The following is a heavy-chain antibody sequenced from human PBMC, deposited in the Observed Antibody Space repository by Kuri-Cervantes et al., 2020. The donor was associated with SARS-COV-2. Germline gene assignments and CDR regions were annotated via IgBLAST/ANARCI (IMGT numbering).Heavy chain of an antibody. D-gene: IGHD4/OR15-4a*01. V-gene: IGHV3-30-3*01. Sequence: GGSLRLSCAASGFTFSRYAMHWVRQAPGKGLEWVAVISYDGSNKDYTASGKGRFTISRDNSQNKLYLQMRSLRPEDTAMYYCAKDGAGAHDFWGQETLVTVSS. CDR2: ISYDGSNK. J-gene: IGHJ4*02. CDR1: GFTFSRYA. CDR3: AKDGAGAHDF.